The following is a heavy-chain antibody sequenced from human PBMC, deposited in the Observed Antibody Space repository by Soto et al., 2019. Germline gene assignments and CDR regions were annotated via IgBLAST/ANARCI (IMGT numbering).Heavy chain of an antibody. CDR1: GYSFNSYW. D-gene: IGHD3-22*01. CDR2: IYPGDSDT. V-gene: IGHV5-51*01. Sequence: GESLKISCKGSGYSFNSYWIGWVRQMPGKGLAWLGIIYPGDSDTRYSPSFQGQVTISADKSISTAYLQWSSLKASDTAMYYCALSNYDSSGYYHYYYGMDFWGQGTTVTVSS. CDR3: ALSNYDSSGYYHYYYGMDF. J-gene: IGHJ6*02.